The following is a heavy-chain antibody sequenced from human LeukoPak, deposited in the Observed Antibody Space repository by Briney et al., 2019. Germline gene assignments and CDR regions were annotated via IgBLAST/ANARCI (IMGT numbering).Heavy chain of an antibody. V-gene: IGHV3-21*01. Sequence: GGSLRLSCATSGFSFSSYSMSWVRQAPGKGLEWVSSISSSSSYIYYADSVKGRFTISRDNAKNSLYLQMNSLRAEDTAVYYCASGYEGGVFDYWGQGTLVTVSS. CDR3: ASGYEGGVFDY. J-gene: IGHJ4*02. D-gene: IGHD5-12*01. CDR2: ISSSSSYI. CDR1: GFSFSSYS.